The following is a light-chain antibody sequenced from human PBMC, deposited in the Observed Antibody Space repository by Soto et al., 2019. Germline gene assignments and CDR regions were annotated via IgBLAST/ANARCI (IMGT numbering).Light chain of an antibody. J-gene: IGKJ1*01. CDR2: AAS. CDR1: QNGSHS. V-gene: IGKV1-8*01. Sequence: AIPMTQSPSSLSASTRDRVNIACRASQNGSHSLAWFQQNPGKAPKVLIFAASTLQSGVPSRFSGSGSGTDFTLTISCLQSEDFATYYCQQYYSYPPWTFGQGTKV. CDR3: QQYYSYPPWT.